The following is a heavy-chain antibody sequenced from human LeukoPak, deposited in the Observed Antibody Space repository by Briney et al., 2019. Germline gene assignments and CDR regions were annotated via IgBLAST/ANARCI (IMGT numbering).Heavy chain of an antibody. CDR1: GGSISSFY. CDR2: IFHSESP. CDR3: ARLYDYGGKNFDL. J-gene: IGHJ2*01. D-gene: IGHD4-23*01. Sequence: AADTLTLTCTVSGGSISSFYWSWLRQPPGNGLEWIGYIFHSESPNYNPSLKSRATLSVDTSKNQFSLKLRSVTAADTAVYYCARLYDYGGKNFDLWGRGTLVTVSS. V-gene: IGHV4-59*07.